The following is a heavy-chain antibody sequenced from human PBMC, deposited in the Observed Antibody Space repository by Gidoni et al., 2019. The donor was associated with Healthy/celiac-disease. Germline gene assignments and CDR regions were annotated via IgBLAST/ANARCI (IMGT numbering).Heavy chain of an antibody. Sequence: QLQLQESGPGLVKPSETLSLTSTVSGCSISSSSYYWGWIRQPPGKGLEWIGSIYYSGSTYYNPSLKSRVTISVDTSKNQFSLKLSSVTAADTAVYYCARDHMVRGVIDYWGQGTLVTVSS. CDR3: ARDHMVRGVIDY. V-gene: IGHV4-39*07. J-gene: IGHJ4*02. CDR2: IYYSGST. D-gene: IGHD3-10*01. CDR1: GCSISSSSYY.